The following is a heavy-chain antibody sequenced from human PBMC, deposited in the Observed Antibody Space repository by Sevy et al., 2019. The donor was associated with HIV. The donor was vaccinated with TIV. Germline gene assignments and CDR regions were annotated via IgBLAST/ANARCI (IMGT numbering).Heavy chain of an antibody. CDR2: ISSSSSYI. CDR1: GFTFSSYS. V-gene: IGHV3-21*01. D-gene: IGHD1-26*01. CDR3: ARDTVVGATSGPNWFDP. Sequence: GGSLRLSCAASGFTFSSYSMNWVRQAPGKGLEWVSSISSSSSYIYYADSVKGRFTISRDNAKNSLYLQMNSLRAGDTAVYYCARDTVVGATSGPNWFDPWGQGTLVTVSS. J-gene: IGHJ5*02.